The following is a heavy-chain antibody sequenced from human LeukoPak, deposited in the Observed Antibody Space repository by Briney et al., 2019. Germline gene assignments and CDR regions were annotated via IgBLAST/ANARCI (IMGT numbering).Heavy chain of an antibody. CDR1: GFTVSSNY. CDR2: ISSASNYI. CDR3: ARGSSSWYDGDDY. V-gene: IGHV3-21*01. J-gene: IGHJ4*02. Sequence: GGSLRLSCAASGFTVSSNYMSWVRQAPGKGLEWVASISSASNYIYYADSLKGRFTVSRDNAKNSLYLQMNSLRAEDTAVYYCARGSSSWYDGDDYWGQGTLVTVSS. D-gene: IGHD6-13*01.